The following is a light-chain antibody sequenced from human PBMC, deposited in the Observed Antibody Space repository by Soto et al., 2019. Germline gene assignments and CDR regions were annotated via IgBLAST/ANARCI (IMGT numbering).Light chain of an antibody. J-gene: IGKJ1*01. CDR2: GAS. CDR3: QQYGSSPWT. Sequence: SPGERATLSCRASQSVSSSYLAWYQQKPGQAPRPLIYGASSRAIGIPDRFSGSGSGTDFTLTISRLEPEDFAVYYCQQYGSSPWTFGQGTKVDNK. CDR1: QSVSSSY. V-gene: IGKV3-20*01.